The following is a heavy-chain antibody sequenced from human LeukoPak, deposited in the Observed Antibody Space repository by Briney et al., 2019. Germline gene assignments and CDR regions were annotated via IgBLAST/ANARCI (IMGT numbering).Heavy chain of an antibody. D-gene: IGHD1-1*01. CDR1: GVTFSSYA. Sequence: GGSLRLSCAASGVTFSSYAMSWVRQAPGKGLEWVSAIIGSGGSTYYADSVKVRFTFSRNNSKATLSLQMNSLRAEATAVYYGASGSGTDYYFDYWGQGTLVTVSS. J-gene: IGHJ4*02. CDR2: IIGSGGST. CDR3: ASGSGTDYYFDY. V-gene: IGHV3-23*01.